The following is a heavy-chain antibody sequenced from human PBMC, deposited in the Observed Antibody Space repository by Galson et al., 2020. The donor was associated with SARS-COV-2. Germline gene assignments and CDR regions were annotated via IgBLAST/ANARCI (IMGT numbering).Heavy chain of an antibody. D-gene: IGHD1-26*01. J-gene: IGHJ6*03. CDR3: AREAESGKDSGSYLIWSYYYYYYMDV. CDR2: INPSGGST. V-gene: IGHV1-46*01. CDR1: GYTFTSYY. Sequence: GESLKISCKASGYTFTSYYMHWVRQAPGQGLEWMGIINPSGGSTSYAQKFQGRVTMTRDTSTSTVYMELSSLRSEDTAVYYCAREAESGKDSGSYLIWSYYYYYYMDVWGKGTTVTVSS.